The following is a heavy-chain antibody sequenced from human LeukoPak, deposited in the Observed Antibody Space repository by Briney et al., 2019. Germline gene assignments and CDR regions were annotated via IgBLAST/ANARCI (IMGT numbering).Heavy chain of an antibody. V-gene: IGHV3-21*01. J-gene: IGHJ5*02. Sequence: GGSLRLSCAASGFTFSSYSTNWVRQAPGKGLEWVSSISSSSSYIYYADSVKGRFTISRDNAKNSLYLQMNSLRAEDTAVYYCPRTPRGYRRPNWFDPWGQGTLVTVSS. D-gene: IGHD2-15*01. CDR1: GFTFSSYS. CDR2: ISSSSSYI. CDR3: PRTPRGYRRPNWFDP.